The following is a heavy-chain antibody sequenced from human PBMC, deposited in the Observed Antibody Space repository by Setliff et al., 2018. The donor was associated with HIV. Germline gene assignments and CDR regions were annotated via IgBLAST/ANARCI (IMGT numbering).Heavy chain of an antibody. J-gene: IGHJ3*02. V-gene: IGHV1-69*10. Sequence: SVKVSCKSSGGTFDNYPINWVRQAPGQGLEWMGGIITVLDMPHYAQKFQGRVTMTADKSTNTAYMEVTSLRSEDTAVYYCARKEYQLLHAFDIWGQGTMVTVSS. CDR2: IITVLDMP. CDR1: GGTFDNYP. CDR3: ARKEYQLLHAFDI. D-gene: IGHD2-2*01.